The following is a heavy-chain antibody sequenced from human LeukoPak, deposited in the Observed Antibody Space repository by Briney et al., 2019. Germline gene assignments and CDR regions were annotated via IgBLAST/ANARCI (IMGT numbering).Heavy chain of an antibody. CDR1: GFTFSSYA. V-gene: IGHV3-23*01. Sequence: GGSLRLSCAASGFTFSSYAMSWVRQAPGKGLEWVSAISGSGGSTYYADPVKGRFTISRDNSKNTLYLQMNSLRAEDTAVYYCASGGGAMVILSAFDIWGQGTMVTVSS. CDR2: ISGSGGST. CDR3: ASGGGAMVILSAFDI. D-gene: IGHD5-18*01. J-gene: IGHJ3*02.